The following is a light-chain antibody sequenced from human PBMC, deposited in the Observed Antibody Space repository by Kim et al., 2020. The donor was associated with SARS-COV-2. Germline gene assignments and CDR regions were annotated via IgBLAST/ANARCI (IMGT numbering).Light chain of an antibody. CDR3: QQHSNWPPLT. J-gene: IGKJ4*01. Sequence: SPGERATLSDRARQSVSNYLSWYQQKPGQAPTLLIYDASRSVAGIPARFSGSGSGTDFTLTISSLEPEDFASYYCQQHSNWPPLTFGGGTKVEIK. CDR2: DAS. V-gene: IGKV3-11*01. CDR1: QSVSNY.